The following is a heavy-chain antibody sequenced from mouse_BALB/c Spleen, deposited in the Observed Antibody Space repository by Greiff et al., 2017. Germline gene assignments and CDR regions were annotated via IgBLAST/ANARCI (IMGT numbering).Heavy chain of an antibody. CDR3: SREVLGAMDY. V-gene: IGHV14-3*02. D-gene: IGHD2-14*01. Sequence: VQLQQSGAELVKPGASVKLSCTASGFNIKDTYMHWVKQRPEQGLEWIGRIDPANGNTKYDPKFQGKATITADTSSNTAYLQLSSLTSEDTAVYCCSREVLGAMDYWGQGTSVTVSS. CDR2: IDPANGNT. CDR1: GFNIKDTY. J-gene: IGHJ4*01.